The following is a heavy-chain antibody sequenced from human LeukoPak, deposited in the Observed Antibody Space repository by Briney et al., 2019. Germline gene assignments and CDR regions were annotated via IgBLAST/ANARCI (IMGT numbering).Heavy chain of an antibody. Sequence: GGSLRLSCAASGFTFSSYGMNWVRQAPGRGLEWVANIKQDGTEKYYVDSVKGRFTISRDNAKNSLYLQMNGLRAEDTSVYYCARAVTSYCDGSGYSWGQGTLVTVSS. V-gene: IGHV3-7*04. D-gene: IGHD3-22*01. CDR2: IKQDGTEK. CDR3: ARAVTSYCDGSGYS. CDR1: GFTFSSYG. J-gene: IGHJ4*02.